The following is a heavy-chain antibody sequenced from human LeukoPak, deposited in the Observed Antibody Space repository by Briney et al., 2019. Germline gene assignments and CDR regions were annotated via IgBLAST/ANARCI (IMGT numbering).Heavy chain of an antibody. CDR2: TYYRSTWYN. CDR1: GDSVSSNSVT. Sequence: SQTLSLTCAISGDSVSSNSVTWNWIRQSPSRGLEWLGRTYYRSTWYNDYAVSVRGRITVNPDTSKNQFSLHLNSVTPEDTAVYYCTRDPIPYLVVAGKSDDYWGQGTLVTVSS. CDR3: TRDPIPYLVVAGKSDDY. D-gene: IGHD6-19*01. V-gene: IGHV6-1*01. J-gene: IGHJ4*02.